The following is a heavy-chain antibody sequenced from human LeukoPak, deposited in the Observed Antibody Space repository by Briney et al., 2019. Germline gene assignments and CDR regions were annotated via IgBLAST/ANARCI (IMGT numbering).Heavy chain of an antibody. CDR3: ARGGIAARRGSFFGY. Sequence: SETLSLTCTVSGGSISGYYWSWIRQPPGKGLEWIGYIYYSGSTNYNPSLTSRVTISVDTSENQFSLKLSSVTAADTAVYYCARGGIAARRGSFFGYWGQGTLVTVSS. D-gene: IGHD6-6*01. CDR2: IYYSGST. V-gene: IGHV4-59*01. J-gene: IGHJ4*02. CDR1: GGSISGYY.